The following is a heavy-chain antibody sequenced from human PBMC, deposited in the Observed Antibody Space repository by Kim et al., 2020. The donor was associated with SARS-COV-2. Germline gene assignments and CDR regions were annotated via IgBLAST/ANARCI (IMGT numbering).Heavy chain of an antibody. Sequence: SYADSVKGRFTSSKDNAKNTLYLQMNSLRAEDTAVYYCARTIPSYYGMDVWGQGATVTVSS. V-gene: IGHV3-74*01. J-gene: IGHJ6*02. CDR3: ARTIPSYYGMDV. D-gene: IGHD3-9*01.